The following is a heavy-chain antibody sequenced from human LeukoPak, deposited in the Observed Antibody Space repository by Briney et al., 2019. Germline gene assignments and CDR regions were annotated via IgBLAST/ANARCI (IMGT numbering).Heavy chain of an antibody. J-gene: IGHJ4*02. CDR3: ARDSTYYYASGSSGPHYFDY. Sequence: GRSLRLSCAASGFTFSNYAMHWVRQAPGKGLEWVAVISNVETNTHYADSVKGRFTISRDNSKNTLYLQLNSLRAEDTSVYYCARDSTYYYASGSSGPHYFDYWGQGTLVTVSS. V-gene: IGHV3-30*01. CDR2: ISNVETNT. D-gene: IGHD3-10*01. CDR1: GFTFSNYA.